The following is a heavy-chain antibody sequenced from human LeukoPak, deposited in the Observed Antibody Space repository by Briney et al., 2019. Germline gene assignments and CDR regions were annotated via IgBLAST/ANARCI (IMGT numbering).Heavy chain of an antibody. D-gene: IGHD4-17*01. CDR1: GGSISSYY. Sequence: PSETLSLTCTVSGGSISSYYWSWIRQPPGKGLEWIGYIYYSGSTNYNPSLKSRVTISVDTSKNQFSLKLSSVTAADTAMYYCARHSEGWPTVTTIDYWGQGTLVTVSS. CDR2: IYYSGST. CDR3: ARHSEGWPTVTTIDY. J-gene: IGHJ4*02. V-gene: IGHV4-59*01.